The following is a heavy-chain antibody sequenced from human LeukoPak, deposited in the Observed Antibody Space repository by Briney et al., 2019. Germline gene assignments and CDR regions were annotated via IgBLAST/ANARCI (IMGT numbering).Heavy chain of an antibody. CDR3: AKDWDYYGSGSYSDY. CDR1: GFTFSTYA. J-gene: IGHJ4*02. Sequence: GGSLRLSCATSGFTFSTYAMHWVRQAPGKGLEWVAVISYDGSNKYYADSVRGRFTISRDNSKNTLYLQMNSLRAEDTAVYYCAKDWDYYGSGSYSDYWGQGTLVTVSS. D-gene: IGHD3-10*01. CDR2: ISYDGSNK. V-gene: IGHV3-30-3*01.